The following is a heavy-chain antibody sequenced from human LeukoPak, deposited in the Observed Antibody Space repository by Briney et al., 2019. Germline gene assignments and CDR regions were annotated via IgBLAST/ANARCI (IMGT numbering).Heavy chain of an antibody. V-gene: IGHV1-69*05. CDR1: GGTFSSYA. CDR3: ARGLRPVPTFDY. J-gene: IGHJ4*02. Sequence: ASVKVSCEASGGTFSSYAISWVRQAPGQGLEWMGGIIPIFGTANYAQKFQGRVTITTDESTSTAYMELSSLRSEDTAVYYCARGLRPVPTFDYWGQGTLVTVSS. CDR2: IIPIFGTA. D-gene: IGHD3-3*01.